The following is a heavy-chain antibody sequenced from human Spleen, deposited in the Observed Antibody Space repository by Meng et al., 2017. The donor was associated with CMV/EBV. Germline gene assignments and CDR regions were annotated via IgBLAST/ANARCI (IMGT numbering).Heavy chain of an antibody. CDR2: ISAYNGNT. D-gene: IGHD6-13*01. Sequence: QVQLVQSGAEVKKPGASVKVYCKASGYTFTSYGMSWLRQAPGQGLEWMGWISAYNGNTIYTQKVQGRVTMTTDASTNTAYLELRSLRSDDTAVYYCARDQQLIPAEYFQHWGPGTLVTVSS. V-gene: IGHV1-18*01. J-gene: IGHJ1*01. CDR3: ARDQQLIPAEYFQH. CDR1: GYTFTSYG.